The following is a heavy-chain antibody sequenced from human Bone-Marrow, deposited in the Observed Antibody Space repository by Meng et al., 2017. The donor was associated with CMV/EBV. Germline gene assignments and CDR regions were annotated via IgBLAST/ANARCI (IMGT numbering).Heavy chain of an antibody. CDR1: GGSISSYY. CDR3: ARLHYQLLLGWRGYYYGMDV. V-gene: IGHV4-59*01. CDR2: IYYSGST. D-gene: IGHD2-2*01. J-gene: IGHJ6*02. Sequence: SETLSLTCTVSGGSISSYYWSWIRQPPGKGLEWIGYIYYSGSTNYNPSLKSRVTISVDTSTSTVYMELSSLRSEDTAVYYCARLHYQLLLGWRGYYYGMDVWGQGTTVTVSS.